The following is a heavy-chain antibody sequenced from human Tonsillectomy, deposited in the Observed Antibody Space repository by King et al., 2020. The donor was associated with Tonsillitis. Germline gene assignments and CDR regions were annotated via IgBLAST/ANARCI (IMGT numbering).Heavy chain of an antibody. J-gene: IGHJ4*02. CDR3: ARDRSSNYGDAPFDS. V-gene: IGHV3-21*01. D-gene: IGHD4/OR15-4a*01. CDR2: IGGSSSDI. CDR1: GFTFSSYS. Sequence: DVHLVESGGGLVKPGGSLRLSCAASGFTFSSYSMNWVRQAPGKGLEWVSSIGGSSSDIYYADSVKGRFTISRDNAKNSLYLQMNSLRAEDTAVYYCARDRSSNYGDAPFDSWGQGTLVTVSS.